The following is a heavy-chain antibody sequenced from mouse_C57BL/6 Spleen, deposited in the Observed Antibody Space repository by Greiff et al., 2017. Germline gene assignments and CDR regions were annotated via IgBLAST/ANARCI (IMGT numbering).Heavy chain of an antibody. Sequence: QVQLQQPGAELVKPGASVKMSCKASGYTFTSYWITWVKQRPGQGLEWIGDIYPGSGSTNYNEKFKSKATLTVDTSSSTAYMQLSSLKSEDSAVYYCARGDYGSVYWYFDVWGTGTTVTVSS. CDR1: GYTFTSYW. J-gene: IGHJ1*03. CDR3: ARGDYGSVYWYFDV. D-gene: IGHD1-1*01. V-gene: IGHV1-55*01. CDR2: IYPGSGST.